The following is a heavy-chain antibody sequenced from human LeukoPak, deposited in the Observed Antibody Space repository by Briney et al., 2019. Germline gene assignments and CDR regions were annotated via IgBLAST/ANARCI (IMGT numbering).Heavy chain of an antibody. CDR2: IYSGGST. CDR1: GFTVSSNH. J-gene: IGHJ6*02. V-gene: IGHV3-66*01. Sequence: GGSLRLSCAASGFTVSSNHMSWVRQAPGKGLEWVSVIYSGGSTYYADSVKGRFTISRDNSMNTLYLQMNSLRAEDTAVYYCARDQVKSSSWYRGYYYYGMDVWGQGTTVTVSS. CDR3: ARDQVKSSSWYRGYYYYGMDV. D-gene: IGHD6-13*01.